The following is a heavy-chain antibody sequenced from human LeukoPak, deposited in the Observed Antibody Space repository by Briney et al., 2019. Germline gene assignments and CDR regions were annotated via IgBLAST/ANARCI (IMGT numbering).Heavy chain of an antibody. D-gene: IGHD3-22*01. V-gene: IGHV3-11*01. CDR1: GFTFSDYY. CDR2: ISSSGSTI. J-gene: IGHJ4*02. Sequence: GGSLRLSCAASGFTFSDYYMSWIRQAPGKGLEWVSYISSSGSTIYYADSVKGRFTISRDNAKNSLYLQMNSLRAEDTAVYYCARVSPPFFEDDSSGYDYWGQGTLVTVSS. CDR3: ARVSPPFFEDDSSGYDY.